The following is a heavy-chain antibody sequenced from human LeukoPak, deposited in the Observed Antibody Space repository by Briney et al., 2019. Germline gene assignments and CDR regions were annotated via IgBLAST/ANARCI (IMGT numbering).Heavy chain of an antibody. J-gene: IGHJ4*02. V-gene: IGHV1-69*05. CDR1: GGTFSSYA. CDR2: IIPIFGTA. Sequence: GASVKVSCKASGGTFSSYAISWVRQAPGQGLEWMGGIIPIFGTANYAQKFQGRVTITTDESTSTAYMELSSLRSEDTAVYYCASHRVEYQLLLFDYWGQGTLVTVSS. D-gene: IGHD2-2*01. CDR3: ASHRVEYQLLLFDY.